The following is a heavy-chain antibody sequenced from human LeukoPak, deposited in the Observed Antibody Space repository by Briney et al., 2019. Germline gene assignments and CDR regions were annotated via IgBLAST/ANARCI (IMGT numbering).Heavy chain of an antibody. D-gene: IGHD4-11*01. CDR2: IYYSGST. CDR3: ARQLYSNYAGYFDY. V-gene: IGHV4-59*01. J-gene: IGHJ4*02. CDR1: GGSISSYY. Sequence: TSSETLSLTCTVSGGSISSYYWSWIRQPPGKGLEWDGYIYYSGSTNYNPSLKSRVTISVDTSKNQFSLKLSSVTAADTAVYYCARQLYSNYAGYFDYWGQGTLVTVSS.